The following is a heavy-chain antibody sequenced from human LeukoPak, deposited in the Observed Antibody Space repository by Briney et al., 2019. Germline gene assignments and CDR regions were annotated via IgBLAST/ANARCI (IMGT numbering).Heavy chain of an antibody. CDR2: INPDGRDT. J-gene: IGHJ1*01. CDR1: GFTVNRCW. D-gene: IGHD2-21*02. CDR3: TSWGDTTAEYFQR. V-gene: IGHV3-7*01. Sequence: GGSLRLSCVVSGFTVNRCWMNWVRQAPGKGLEWVAHINPDGRDTYYVDSVKGRFTISRDNAQNSMYLQMNSLRVEDTAVYYCTSWGDTTAEYFQRWGQGTLVTVSS.